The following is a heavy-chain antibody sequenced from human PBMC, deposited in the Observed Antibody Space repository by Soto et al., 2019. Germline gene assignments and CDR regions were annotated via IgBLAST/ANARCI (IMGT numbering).Heavy chain of an antibody. Sequence: ASVKVSCKASGYTFTSYGISWVRQAPGQGLEWMGWISAYNGNTNYAQKLQGRVTMTTDTSTSTAYMELRSLRSDDTAVYYCARDRLQSSGYGPYYFDYWGQGTLVTVSS. J-gene: IGHJ4*02. V-gene: IGHV1-18*04. CDR2: ISAYNGNT. D-gene: IGHD5-12*01. CDR3: ARDRLQSSGYGPYYFDY. CDR1: GYTFTSYG.